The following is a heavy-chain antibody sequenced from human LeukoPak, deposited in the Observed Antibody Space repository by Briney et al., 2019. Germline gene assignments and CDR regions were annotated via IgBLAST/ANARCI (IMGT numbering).Heavy chain of an antibody. D-gene: IGHD5-24*01. CDR3: AKDGDGIQFFDY. J-gene: IGHJ4*02. Sequence: PGGSLRLSCAASGFTSSSHGMSWVRQAPGKGLEWVSTISGSGDNTYYADSVKGRFTISRDNSKNTLYLQMNSLRAEDTAVYYCAKDGDGIQFFDYWGQGTLVTVSS. CDR1: GFTSSSHG. V-gene: IGHV3-23*01. CDR2: ISGSGDNT.